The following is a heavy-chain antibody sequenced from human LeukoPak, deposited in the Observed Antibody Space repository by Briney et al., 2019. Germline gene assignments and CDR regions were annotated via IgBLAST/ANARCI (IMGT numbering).Heavy chain of an antibody. CDR3: AREGGSYYSSFDY. CDR2: IYYSGST. V-gene: IGHV4-39*07. Sequence: SETLSLTCTVSGGSISSSSYYWGWIRQPPGKGLEWIGSIYYSGSTYYNPSLKSRVTISVDTSKNQFSLKLSSVTAADTAVYYCAREGGSYYSSFDYWGQGTLVTVSS. CDR1: GGSISSSSYY. J-gene: IGHJ4*02. D-gene: IGHD1-26*01.